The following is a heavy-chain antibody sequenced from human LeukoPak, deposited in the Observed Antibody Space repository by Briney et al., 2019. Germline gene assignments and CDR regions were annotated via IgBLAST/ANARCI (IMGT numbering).Heavy chain of an antibody. D-gene: IGHD6-13*01. CDR3: ARAWVGYSSSWLNYYYCGMDV. CDR2: INHSGST. V-gene: IGHV4-34*01. J-gene: IGHJ6*02. Sequence: PSETLSLTCAVYGGSFSGYYWSWIRQPPGKGLEWIGEINHSGSTNYNPSLKSRVTISVDTSKNQFSLKLSSVTAAGTAVYYCARAWVGYSSSWLNYYYCGMDVWGQGTTVTVSS. CDR1: GGSFSGYY.